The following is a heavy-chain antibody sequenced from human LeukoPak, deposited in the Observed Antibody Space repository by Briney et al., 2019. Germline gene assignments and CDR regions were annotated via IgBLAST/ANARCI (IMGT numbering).Heavy chain of an antibody. Sequence: GGSLRLSCAASGFALRSYTVTWVRQAPGKGLEWVSSISSTSAYIYYADSVKGRFTISRDNSKNTLYLQMNSLRAEDTAVYYCAKAHVVVPAAPDYWGQGTLVTVSS. CDR2: ISSTSAYI. V-gene: IGHV3-21*01. J-gene: IGHJ4*02. CDR3: AKAHVVVPAAPDY. CDR1: GFALRSYT. D-gene: IGHD2-2*01.